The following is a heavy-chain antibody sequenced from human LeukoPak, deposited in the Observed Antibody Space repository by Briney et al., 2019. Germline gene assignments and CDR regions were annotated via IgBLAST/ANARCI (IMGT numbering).Heavy chain of an antibody. V-gene: IGHV3-66*01. Sequence: GGSLRLSCAASGFTVSSNYMSWVRQAPGKGLEWVSVIYSGGGTYYADSVKGRVTISRDNSKNTLYLQMNSLRAEDTAVYYCARGAYGDYYYGMDVWGQGTTVTVSS. CDR1: GFTVSSNY. CDR3: ARGAYGDYYYGMDV. J-gene: IGHJ6*02. D-gene: IGHD4-17*01. CDR2: IYSGGGT.